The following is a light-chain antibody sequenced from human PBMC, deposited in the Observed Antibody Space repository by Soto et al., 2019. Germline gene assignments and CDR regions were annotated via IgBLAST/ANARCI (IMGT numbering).Light chain of an antibody. CDR3: QQYNNWPQWT. Sequence: EIVMTQSPATLSVSPGERATLSCRASQSVSSNLAWYQQKPGQAPRLLIYSASTRATGIPARFSGSWSGTEFTLTISSLESEDFAVYYCQQYNNWPQWTFGQGTKVEIK. CDR2: SAS. J-gene: IGKJ1*01. V-gene: IGKV3-15*01. CDR1: QSVSSN.